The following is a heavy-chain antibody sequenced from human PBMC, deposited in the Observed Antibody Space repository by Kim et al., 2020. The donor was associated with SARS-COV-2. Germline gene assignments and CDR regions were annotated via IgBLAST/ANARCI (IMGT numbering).Heavy chain of an antibody. Sequence: SETLSLTCTVSGGSISSSSYYWGWIRQPPGKGLEWIGSIYYSGSTYYNPSLKSRVTISVDTSKNQFSLKLSSVTAADTAVYYCARYYEFNYWGQGTLVTVSS. V-gene: IGHV4-39*01. CDR2: IYYSGST. J-gene: IGHJ4*02. CDR3: ARYYEFNY. CDR1: GGSISSSSYY. D-gene: IGHD3-3*01.